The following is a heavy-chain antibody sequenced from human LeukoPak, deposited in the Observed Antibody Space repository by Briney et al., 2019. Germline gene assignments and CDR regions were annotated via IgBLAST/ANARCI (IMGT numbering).Heavy chain of an antibody. V-gene: IGHV3-74*01. CDR1: GFTFSNYW. Sequence: QSGGSLRLSCAASGFTFSNYWMHWVRQAPGKGLVWVSRINSDGSSTSYADSVKGRFTISRDNAKNTLHLQMNSLRAEDTAVYYCAIRPTVTTTGIFDYWGQGTLVTVSS. J-gene: IGHJ4*02. D-gene: IGHD4-17*01. CDR3: AIRPTVTTTGIFDY. CDR2: INSDGSST.